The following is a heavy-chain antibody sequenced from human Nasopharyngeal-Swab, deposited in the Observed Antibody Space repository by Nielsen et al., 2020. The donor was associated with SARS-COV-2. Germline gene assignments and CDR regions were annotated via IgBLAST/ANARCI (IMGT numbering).Heavy chain of an antibody. V-gene: IGHV4-4*02. J-gene: IGHJ6*03. D-gene: IGHD2-2*01. CDR2: IYHGGST. CDR3: AREGPYCSSTSCYYYYMDV. Sequence: VCQAPGKGLEWVGEIYHGGSTNYNPSLKSRVTISVDKSKNQFSLKLSSATAADTAVYYCAREGPYCSSTSCYYYYMDVWGKGTTVTVSS.